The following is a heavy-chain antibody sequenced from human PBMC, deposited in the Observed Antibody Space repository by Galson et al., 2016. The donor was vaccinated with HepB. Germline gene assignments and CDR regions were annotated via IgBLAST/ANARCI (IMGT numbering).Heavy chain of an antibody. D-gene: IGHD4-17*01. V-gene: IGHV3-30*18. J-gene: IGHJ6*03. Sequence: SLRLSCAVSGFTRSYGMHWVLQAPGKGLEWVTVISSDGSNKYYADSVKGRFTISRDNSKNTLYLQMNSLRTEDTAVYYCAKWHDDGDYPKYYYYIDVWGKGTTVLVSS. CDR2: ISSDGSNK. CDR3: AKWHDDGDYPKYYYYIDV. CDR1: GFTRSYG.